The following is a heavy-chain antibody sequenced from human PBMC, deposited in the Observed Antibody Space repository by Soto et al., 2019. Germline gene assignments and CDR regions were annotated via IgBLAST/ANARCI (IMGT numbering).Heavy chain of an antibody. CDR1: GYTFTSYG. J-gene: IGHJ6*02. CDR3: ARRTYYDFWSGYYYYGMDV. Sequence: RASVKVSCKASGYTFTSYGISWVRQAPGQGLEWMGWISAYNGNTNYAQKLQGRVTMTTDTSTSTAYMELRSLRPDDTAVYYCARRTYYDFWSGYYYYGMDVWGQGTTVTVSS. D-gene: IGHD3-3*01. V-gene: IGHV1-18*01. CDR2: ISAYNGNT.